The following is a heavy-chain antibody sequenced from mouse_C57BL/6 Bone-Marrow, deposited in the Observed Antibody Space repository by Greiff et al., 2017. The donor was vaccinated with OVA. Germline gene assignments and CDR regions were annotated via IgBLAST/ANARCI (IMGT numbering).Heavy chain of an antibody. CDR2: ISSGGSYT. Sequence: EVMLVQSGGDLVKPGGSLKLSCAASGFTFSSYGMSWVRQTPDKRLEWVGTISSGGSYTYYPDSVKGRITISRDNAKNTLYLQMSSLKSEDTAMYYCARHGYPFAYWGQGTLVTVSA. J-gene: IGHJ3*01. V-gene: IGHV5-6*01. CDR3: ARHGYPFAY. D-gene: IGHD2-2*01. CDR1: GFTFSSYG.